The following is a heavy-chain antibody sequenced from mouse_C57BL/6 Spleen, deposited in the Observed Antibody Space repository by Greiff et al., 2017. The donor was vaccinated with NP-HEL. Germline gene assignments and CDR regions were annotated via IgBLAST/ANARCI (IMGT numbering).Heavy chain of an antibody. CDR3: VRQEDFDV. CDR1: GFSFNTYA. V-gene: IGHV10-1*01. J-gene: IGHJ1*03. Sequence: EGSLKLSCAASGFSFNTYAMNWVRQAPGKGLEWVARIRSKSNNYATYYADSVKDRFTISRDDSESMLYLQMNNLKTEDTAMYYCVRQEDFDVWGTGTTVTVSS. CDR2: IRSKSNNYAT.